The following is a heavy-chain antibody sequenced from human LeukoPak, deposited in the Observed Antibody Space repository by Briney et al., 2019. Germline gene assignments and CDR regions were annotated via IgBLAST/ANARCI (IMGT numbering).Heavy chain of an antibody. CDR2: ISGSGGNT. CDR3: ATHGSAHYYMDV. Sequence: GGTLRLSCAVSGFTFSSYGMSWVRQAPGKGLEWVSGISGSGGNTYYADSVKGRFTISRDNSKNTLYLQMNSLRAEDTAVYYCATHGSAHYYMDVWGKGTTVTISS. V-gene: IGHV3-23*01. CDR1: GFTFSSYG. J-gene: IGHJ6*03. D-gene: IGHD2-2*03.